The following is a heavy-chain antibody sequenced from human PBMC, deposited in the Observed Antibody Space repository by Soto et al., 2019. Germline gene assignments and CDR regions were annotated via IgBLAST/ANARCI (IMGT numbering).Heavy chain of an antibody. CDR1: GFAFSTYA. Sequence: PGGSLRLSCAAAGFAFSTYAMTWVRQAPGKGLEWVSVISGSGGSSYYAASVKGRFTITRVNSKSTLFLQMNGLRAEDTAVYYCAKVTKRAAAGRYEYYKYGMDVWGQGTTVTVSS. CDR2: ISGSGGSS. CDR3: AKVTKRAAAGRYEYYKYGMDV. J-gene: IGHJ6*02. V-gene: IGHV3-23*01. D-gene: IGHD6-13*01.